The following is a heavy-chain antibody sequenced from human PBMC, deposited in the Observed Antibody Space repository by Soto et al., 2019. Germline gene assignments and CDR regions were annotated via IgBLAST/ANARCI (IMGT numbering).Heavy chain of an antibody. V-gene: IGHV1-58*01. CDR1: GFTFTSSA. D-gene: IGHD6-19*01. CDR3: AVSLAVAGITHFDY. CDR2: IVVGSGNT. Sequence: SVKVSCKASGFTFTSSAVQWVRQARGQRLEWIGWIVVGSGNTNYAQKFQERVTITRDMSTSTAYMELSSLRSEDTAVYYCAVSLAVAGITHFDYWGQGTLVTVSS. J-gene: IGHJ4*02.